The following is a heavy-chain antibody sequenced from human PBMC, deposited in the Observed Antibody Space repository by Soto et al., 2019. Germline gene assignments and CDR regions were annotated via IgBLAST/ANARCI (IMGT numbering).Heavy chain of an antibody. V-gene: IGHV3-23*01. CDR1: GFTISSYA. Sequence: EAQLLESGGGLVQPGGSLRLSCAASGFTISSYAMYWVRQAPGKGLDWVSAISDSGDTTHYADSVKGRFTISRDTSKNTLYLQMNTLRAEDTAVYYCAKDKPGTTSFDYWGQGTLVTVSS. CDR2: ISDSGDTT. D-gene: IGHD1-1*01. CDR3: AKDKPGTTSFDY. J-gene: IGHJ4*02.